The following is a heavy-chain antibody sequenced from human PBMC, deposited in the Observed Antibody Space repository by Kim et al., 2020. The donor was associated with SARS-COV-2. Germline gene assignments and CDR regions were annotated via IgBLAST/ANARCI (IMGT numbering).Heavy chain of an antibody. CDR2: ISSSSSYI. D-gene: IGHD3-3*01. CDR3: AREGPPYYDFWSGYFPQDYYYGMDV. J-gene: IGHJ6*02. CDR1: GFTFSSYS. Sequence: GGSLRLSCAASGFTFSSYSMNWVRQAPGKGLEWVSSISSSSSYIYYADSVKGRFTISRDNAKNSLYLQMNSLRAEDTAVYYCAREGPPYYDFWSGYFPQDYYYGMDVWGQGTTVTVSS. V-gene: IGHV3-21*01.